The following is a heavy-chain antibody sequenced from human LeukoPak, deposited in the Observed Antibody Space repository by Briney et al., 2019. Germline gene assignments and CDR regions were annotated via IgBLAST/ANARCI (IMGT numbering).Heavy chain of an antibody. V-gene: IGHV4-34*01. J-gene: IGHJ5*02. CDR3: ARLSYDFWSATRDWFDP. D-gene: IGHD3-3*01. CDR1: GGSFSGYY. Sequence: SETLSLTCAVYGGSFSGYYWSWIRQPPGKGLEWIGEINHSGSTNYNPSLKSRVTISVDTSKNQFSLKLSSVTAADTAVYYCARLSYDFWSATRDWFDPWGQGTLVTVSS. CDR2: INHSGST.